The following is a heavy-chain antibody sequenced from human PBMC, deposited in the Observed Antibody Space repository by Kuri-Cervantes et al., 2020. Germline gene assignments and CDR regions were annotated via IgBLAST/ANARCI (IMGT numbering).Heavy chain of an antibody. Sequence: GGSLRLSCAASGFTFSSNWIHWVRQAPGKGLVWVSVIYSGGSTYYADSVKGRFTISRDNAKNSLYLQMNSLRAEDTAVYYCAREDGFEQLVRAFDIWGQGTMVTVSS. CDR1: GFTFSSNW. CDR3: AREDGFEQLVRAFDI. CDR2: IYSGGST. V-gene: IGHV3-66*01. J-gene: IGHJ3*02. D-gene: IGHD6-13*01.